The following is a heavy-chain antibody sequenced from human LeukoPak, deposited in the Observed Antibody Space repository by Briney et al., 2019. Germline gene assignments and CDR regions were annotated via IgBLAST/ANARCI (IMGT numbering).Heavy chain of an antibody. CDR2: IGAGNDST. Sequence: ASVKVSCKASGYIFTSYGITWVRQAPGQGLEWMGWIGAGNDSTKYAQKFQGRVTMTTDTSTSTAYMELSRLRSDDTAVYYCARGSSGDYYDSSGSPPFDYWGQGTLVTVSS. J-gene: IGHJ4*02. CDR1: GYIFTSYG. D-gene: IGHD3-22*01. V-gene: IGHV1-18*01. CDR3: ARGSSGDYYDSSGSPPFDY.